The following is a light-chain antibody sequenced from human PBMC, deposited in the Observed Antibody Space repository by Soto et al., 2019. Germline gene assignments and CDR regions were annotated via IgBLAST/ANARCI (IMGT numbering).Light chain of an antibody. V-gene: IGKV1-9*01. Sequence: DIQLTQSPSFLSASVGDRVTITCRASQGISSYLAWYQQKPGKAPKLLIYVVSTLQSGVPSRFSGSGAGTEFTLTISSLQPEDFATYYCQQLNSYPITFGQGTRLEIK. CDR1: QGISSY. CDR2: VVS. J-gene: IGKJ5*01. CDR3: QQLNSYPIT.